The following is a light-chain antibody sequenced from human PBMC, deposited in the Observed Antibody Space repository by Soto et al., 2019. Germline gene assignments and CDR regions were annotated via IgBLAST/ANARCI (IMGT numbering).Light chain of an antibody. CDR2: AAS. J-gene: IGKJ1*01. CDR1: QSITNY. CDR3: QQYYSFPRT. V-gene: IGKV1-39*01. Sequence: IHLTHSPAFLSASVLYRVTITFLASQSITNYLNWYQHKPGQAPELLIYAASTLQSGVPSRFSGSGSGTDFTLTISCLQSEDFATYYCQQYYSFPRTFGQGTKVDI.